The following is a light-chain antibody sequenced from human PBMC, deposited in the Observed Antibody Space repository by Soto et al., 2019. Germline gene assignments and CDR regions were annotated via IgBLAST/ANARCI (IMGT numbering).Light chain of an antibody. CDR2: GAS. J-gene: IGKJ1*01. CDR1: QSISVT. V-gene: IGKV3-15*01. CDR3: QQYNNWPWT. Sequence: EIVMTQSPATLSVSPGGRATLSCRASQSISVTLAWYQQKPGQAPRLLIYGASTRATSFPARFSGSGSGTDFTLTISSLQSGDFAVYYCQQYNNWPWTFGQGTKVDIK.